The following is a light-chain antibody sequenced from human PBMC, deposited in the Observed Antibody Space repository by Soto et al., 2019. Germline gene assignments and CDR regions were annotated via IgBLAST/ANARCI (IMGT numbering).Light chain of an antibody. Sequence: EIVLTQSPGTLSLSPGERATLSCRASQGVTTNFAWYQQKSGQSPRLLIYDVSIRATGVPARFSATGSETDFTLTISGLQSGDSAVYFCQQYNNWPFSFGQGTRLEIK. CDR3: QQYNNWPFS. V-gene: IGKV3-15*01. CDR1: QGVTTN. CDR2: DVS. J-gene: IGKJ5*01.